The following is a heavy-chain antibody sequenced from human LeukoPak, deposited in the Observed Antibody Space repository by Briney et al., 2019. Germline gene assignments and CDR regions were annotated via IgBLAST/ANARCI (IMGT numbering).Heavy chain of an antibody. D-gene: IGHD3-10*01. CDR1: GGSFSGYY. Sequence: SETLSLTCAVYGGSFSGYYWSWMRQPPGKGLEWIGEINHSGSTNYNPSLKSRVTISVDTSKNQFSLKLSSVTAADTAVYYCARMVRGGLYYYYYMDVWGKGTTATVSS. J-gene: IGHJ6*03. CDR3: ARMVRGGLYYYYYMDV. CDR2: INHSGST. V-gene: IGHV4-34*01.